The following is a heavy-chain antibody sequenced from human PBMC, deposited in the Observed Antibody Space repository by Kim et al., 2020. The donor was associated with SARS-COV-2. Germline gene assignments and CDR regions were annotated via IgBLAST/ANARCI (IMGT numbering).Heavy chain of an antibody. CDR3: ARDKGGWGIYYYGSGTQNSGSAFDI. V-gene: IGHV3-30*04. CDR2: ISYDGSNK. CDR1: GFTFSSYA. D-gene: IGHD3-10*01. J-gene: IGHJ3*02. Sequence: GGSLRLSCAASGFTFSSYAMHWVRQAPGKGLEWVAVISYDGSNKYYADSVKGRFTISRDNSKNTLYLQMNSLRAEDTAVYYCARDKGGWGIYYYGSGTQNSGSAFDIWGQGTMVTVSS.